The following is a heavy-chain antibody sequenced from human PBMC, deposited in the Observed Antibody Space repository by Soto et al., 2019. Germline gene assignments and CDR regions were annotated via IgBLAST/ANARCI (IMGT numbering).Heavy chain of an antibody. V-gene: IGHV4-30-2*01. J-gene: IGHJ4*02. CDR1: GGSISSGGYS. CDR3: ARAGGLGAVAVDY. D-gene: IGHD6-19*01. Sequence: QLQLQESGSGLVKPSQTLSLTCAVSGGSISSGGYSWSWIRQPPGKGLEWIGYIYHSGSTYYNPSLKRLVTISVDRSKNQFSLKLSSVTAADTAVYYCARAGGLGAVAVDYWGQGTLVTVSS. CDR2: IYHSGST.